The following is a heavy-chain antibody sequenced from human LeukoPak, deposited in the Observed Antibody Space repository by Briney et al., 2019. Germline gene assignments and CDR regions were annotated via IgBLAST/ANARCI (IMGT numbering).Heavy chain of an antibody. Sequence: PGGSLRLSCAASGFTFSSYAMSWVRQAPGKGLEWVSAISGSGGSTYYADSVKGRFTISRDNSKNTLYLQMNSLRAEDTAVYYCAKCVNLGSSCPGADYWGQGTLVTVSS. CDR3: AKCVNLGSSCPGADY. CDR2: ISGSGGST. CDR1: GFTFSSYA. V-gene: IGHV3-23*01. D-gene: IGHD6-13*01. J-gene: IGHJ4*02.